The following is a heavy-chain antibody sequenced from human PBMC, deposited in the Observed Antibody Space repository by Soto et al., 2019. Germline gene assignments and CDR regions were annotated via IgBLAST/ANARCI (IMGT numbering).Heavy chain of an antibody. Sequence: VASVKVSCKASGGTFSSYAISWVRRAPGQGLEWMGGIIPIFGTANYAQKFQGRVTITADESTSTAYMELSSLRSEDTAVYYCARAKQLGFGAFDIWGQGTMVTVSS. J-gene: IGHJ3*02. CDR1: GGTFSSYA. CDR2: IIPIFGTA. D-gene: IGHD6-6*01. V-gene: IGHV1-69*13. CDR3: ARAKQLGFGAFDI.